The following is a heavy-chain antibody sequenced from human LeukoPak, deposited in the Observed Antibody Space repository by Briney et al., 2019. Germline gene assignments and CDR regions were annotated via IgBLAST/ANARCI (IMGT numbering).Heavy chain of an antibody. CDR3: ARSLRTGAPNDAAFDI. CDR2: TIPIFGTA. D-gene: IGHD1-1*01. V-gene: IGHV1-69*13. Sequence: SVKVSCKASGGTFSSYAISWVRQAPGQGLEWMGGTIPIFGTANYAQKFQGRVTITADESTSTAYMELSSLRSEDTAVYYCARSLRTGAPNDAAFDIWGQGTMVTVSS. CDR1: GGTFSSYA. J-gene: IGHJ3*02.